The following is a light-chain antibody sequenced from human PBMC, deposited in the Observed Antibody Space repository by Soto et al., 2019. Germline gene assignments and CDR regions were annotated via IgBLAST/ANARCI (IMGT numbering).Light chain of an antibody. CDR1: SNDVGNYNY. V-gene: IGLV2-14*01. CDR3: TSYTTTSTYV. CDR2: GDT. Sequence: QSALTQPASVSGSPGQSITISCTGTSNDVGNYNYVSWYQQHPGKAPKLIIYGDTNRPSGVSNRFSGSKSGNTASLTLSGLQAEDEADYYCTSYTTTSTYVFGTGTKLTVL. J-gene: IGLJ1*01.